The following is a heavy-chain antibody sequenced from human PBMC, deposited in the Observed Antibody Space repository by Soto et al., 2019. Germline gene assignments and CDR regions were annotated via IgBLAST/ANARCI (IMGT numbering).Heavy chain of an antibody. CDR2: INHSGST. V-gene: IGHV4-34*01. CDR1: GGSFSGYY. CDR3: ARDKITGLLDY. J-gene: IGHJ4*02. D-gene: IGHD2-8*02. Sequence: SETLSLTCAVYGGSFSGYYWTWIRQPPGTGLEWIGEINHSGSTNYKPSLKSRVTISVDTSKNQFSLKLTSVTAADSAVYYCARDKITGLLDYWGQGTLVTVSS.